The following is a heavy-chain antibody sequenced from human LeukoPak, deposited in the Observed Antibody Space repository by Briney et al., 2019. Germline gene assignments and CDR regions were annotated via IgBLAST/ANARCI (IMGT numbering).Heavy chain of an antibody. J-gene: IGHJ4*02. D-gene: IGHD2-8*01. Sequence: PGGSLRLSCAASGFTFSSYSMNWVRQAPGKGLEWVSYISSSSSTIYYADSVKSRFTISRDNAKNSLYLQMNSLRAEDTAVYYCARDSILMPHSQDYRGQGTLVTVSS. CDR3: ARDSILMPHSQDY. CDR1: GFTFSSYS. CDR2: ISSSSSTI. V-gene: IGHV3-48*01.